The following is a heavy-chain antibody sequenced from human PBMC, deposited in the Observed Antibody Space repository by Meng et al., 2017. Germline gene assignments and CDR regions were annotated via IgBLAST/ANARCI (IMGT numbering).Heavy chain of an antibody. Sequence: SLKISCAASGFTFDDYAMHWVRQAPGKGLEWVSGISWNSGSIGYADSVKGRFTISRDNAKNSLYLQMNSLRAEDTALYYCAKDTGYSYGYEWGYYFDYWGQGTLVTVSS. V-gene: IGHV3-9*01. D-gene: IGHD5-18*01. CDR2: ISWNSGSI. CDR3: AKDTGYSYGYEWGYYFDY. J-gene: IGHJ4*02. CDR1: GFTFDDYA.